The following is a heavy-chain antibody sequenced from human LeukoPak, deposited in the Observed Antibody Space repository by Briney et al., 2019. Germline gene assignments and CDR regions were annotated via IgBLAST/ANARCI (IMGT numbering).Heavy chain of an antibody. V-gene: IGHV1-2*04. Sequence: NSGGTNYAQKFQGWVTMTRDTSISTAYMELIRLRSDDTAVYYCARDNTLGELPRDAFDIWGQGTMVTASS. J-gene: IGHJ3*02. CDR2: NSGGT. D-gene: IGHD3-10*01. CDR3: ARDNTLGELPRDAFDI.